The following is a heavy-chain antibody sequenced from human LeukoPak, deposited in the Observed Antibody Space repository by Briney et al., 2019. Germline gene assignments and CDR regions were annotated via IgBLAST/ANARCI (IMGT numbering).Heavy chain of an antibody. Sequence: ASVKVSCKASGYTFTSYDINGVRQATGQGVEWMGWMNPNSGNTGYAQKFQGRVTMTRNSSISTAYMELSSLRSEDTAVYYCARGPPYNWNYGDNWFDPWGQGTLVTVSS. CDR1: GYTFTSYD. V-gene: IGHV1-8*01. J-gene: IGHJ5*02. CDR2: MNPNSGNT. D-gene: IGHD1-7*01. CDR3: ARGPPYNWNYGDNWFDP.